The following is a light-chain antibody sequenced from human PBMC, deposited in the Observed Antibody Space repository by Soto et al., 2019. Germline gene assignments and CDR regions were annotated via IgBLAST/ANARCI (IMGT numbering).Light chain of an antibody. CDR3: QQKVKNPWT. J-gene: IGKJ1*01. CDR1: QTIKNY. V-gene: IGKV1-39*01. CDR2: AAS. Sequence: DIQMTQSPSSLSASVGDRVTITCRASQTIKNYLNWYRQRPGKAPEFLIYAASSLQSGVPSRFSGSGSGTDFTLTISSLQPEHFAAYYCQQKVKNPWTCGQGTKVEFK.